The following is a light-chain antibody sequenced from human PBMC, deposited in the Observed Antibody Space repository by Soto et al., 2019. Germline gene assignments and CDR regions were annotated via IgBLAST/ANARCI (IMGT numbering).Light chain of an antibody. CDR3: QQYGNSPRT. CDR1: QSVSSTY. V-gene: IGKV3-20*01. Sequence: EIVLTQSPGTLSLSPGERATLSCRASQSVSSTYLAWYQQKPGQAPRLVIYGASTRATGIPDRFSVSGSGTDFTLTISRLEPEDFAVYYCQQYGNSPRTFGQGTKVEIK. CDR2: GAS. J-gene: IGKJ1*01.